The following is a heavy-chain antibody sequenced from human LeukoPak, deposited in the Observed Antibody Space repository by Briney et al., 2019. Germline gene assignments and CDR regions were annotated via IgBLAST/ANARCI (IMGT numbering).Heavy chain of an antibody. CDR2: IYYSGST. J-gene: IGHJ4*02. CDR3: ARVMGGYSGYIGYYFDY. V-gene: IGHV4-59*12. Sequence: SETLSLTCTVSGGSINSYYWSWIRQPPGKGLEWIGYIYYSGSTNYNPSLKSRVTISVDTSKNQFSLKLSSVTAADTAVYYCARVMGGYSGYIGYYFDYWGQGTLVTVSS. D-gene: IGHD5-12*01. CDR1: GGSINSYY.